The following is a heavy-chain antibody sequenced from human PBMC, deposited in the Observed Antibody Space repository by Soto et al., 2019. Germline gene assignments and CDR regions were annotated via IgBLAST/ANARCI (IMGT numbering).Heavy chain of an antibody. CDR1: GFTFSSYA. CDR3: AKCGIWGVTWGHPNY. V-gene: IGHV3-23*01. CDR2: ISGSGDNT. Sequence: EVQLLESGGGLVQPGGSPRLSCVTSGFTFSSYAMSWVRQAPGKGLEWVSGISGSGDNTYYADSVKGRFTISRDNSKNTLYLQMDGLRAEDTAVYYCAKCGIWGVTWGHPNYWGQGTLVTVSS. D-gene: IGHD3-10*01. J-gene: IGHJ4*02.